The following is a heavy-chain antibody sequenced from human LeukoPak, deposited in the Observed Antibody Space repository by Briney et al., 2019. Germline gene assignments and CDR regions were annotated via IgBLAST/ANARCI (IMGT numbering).Heavy chain of an antibody. CDR3: VSFYETY. CDR1: GNYW. Sequence: GGSLRLSCAASGNYWMHWVRQAPGKGLVWVSHIDSDGSWTSYADSVKGRFTISKDNAKNTVYLQMNSLRAEDTAVYYCVSFYETYWGRGTLVTVSS. CDR2: IDSDGSWT. V-gene: IGHV3-74*01. J-gene: IGHJ4*02. D-gene: IGHD2/OR15-2a*01.